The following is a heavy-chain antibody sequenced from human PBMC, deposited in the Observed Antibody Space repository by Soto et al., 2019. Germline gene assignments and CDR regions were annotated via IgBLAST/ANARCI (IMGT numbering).Heavy chain of an antibody. CDR2: INPSGGHT. CDR3: ARVDWGASTASTFDY. CDR1: GYTFSNYY. V-gene: IGHV1-46*01. J-gene: IGHJ4*02. D-gene: IGHD7-27*01. Sequence: ASVKVSCKASGYTFSNYYMHWVRQAPGQGLEWMGRINPSGGHTTYTQNFQGRVTMTRDTSTSTVYMELSSLKSEDTAMYYCARVDWGASTASTFDYWGQGTLVTVSS.